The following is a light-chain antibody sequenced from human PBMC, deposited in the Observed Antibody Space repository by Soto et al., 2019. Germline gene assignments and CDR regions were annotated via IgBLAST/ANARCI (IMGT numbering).Light chain of an antibody. J-gene: IGKJ1*01. CDR2: AAS. Sequence: DIRMTQSASCLSACVGDRVSMXCRASQGSSTDLIWYQQKPGKAPKHLIYAASSLQSGVPSRFSGSASETDCPLTISSLQPEDFATESCQHSTTWTFGQGTKVDIK. CDR1: QGSSTD. CDR3: QHSTTWT. V-gene: IGKV1-39*01.